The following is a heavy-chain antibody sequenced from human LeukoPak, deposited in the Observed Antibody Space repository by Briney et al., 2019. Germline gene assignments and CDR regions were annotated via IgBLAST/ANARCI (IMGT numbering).Heavy chain of an antibody. D-gene: IGHD6-13*01. CDR3: ARELGQLVGGVYYYGMDV. CDR2: INSDGSST. V-gene: IGHV3-74*01. Sequence: TGGSLRLSCAASGFTFSSYWMHWVRQAPGKGLVWVSRINSDGSSTSYADSVKGRFTISRDNAKNTLYLQMNSLRAEDTAVYYCARELGQLVGGVYYYGMDVWGQGTTVTVSS. CDR1: GFTFSSYW. J-gene: IGHJ6*02.